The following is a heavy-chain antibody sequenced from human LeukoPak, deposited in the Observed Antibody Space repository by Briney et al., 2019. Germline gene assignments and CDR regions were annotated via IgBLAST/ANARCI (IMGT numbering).Heavy chain of an antibody. Sequence: SETLSLTCTVSGGSISSYYWSWIRQPPGKGLEWIGYIYYSGSTNYDPSLKSRVTISVDTSKNQFSLKLSSVTAADTAVYYCARDGDGYNNYYYYGMDVWGQGTTVTVSS. J-gene: IGHJ6*02. D-gene: IGHD5-24*01. V-gene: IGHV4-59*01. CDR2: IYYSGST. CDR3: ARDGDGYNNYYYYGMDV. CDR1: GGSISSYY.